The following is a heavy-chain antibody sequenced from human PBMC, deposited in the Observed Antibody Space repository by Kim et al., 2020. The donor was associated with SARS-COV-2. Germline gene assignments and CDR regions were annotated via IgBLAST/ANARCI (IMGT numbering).Heavy chain of an antibody. CDR3: ERGLTYYYDSSGTCFDY. CDR2: ISYDGSNK. J-gene: IGHJ4*02. V-gene: IGHV3-30*04. D-gene: IGHD3-22*01. CDR1: GFTFSSYA. Sequence: GGSLRLSCAASGFTFSSYAMHWVRQAPGKGLEWVAVISYDGSNKYYADSVKGRFTISRDNSKNTLYLQMNSQRAEDTAVYYCERGLTYYYDSSGTCFDYWGQGTLVTVSS.